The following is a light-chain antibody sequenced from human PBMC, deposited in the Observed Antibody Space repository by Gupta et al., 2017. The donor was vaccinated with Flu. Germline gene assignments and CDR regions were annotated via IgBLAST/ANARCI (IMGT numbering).Light chain of an antibody. Sequence: ELVLTQSPGTLSLSPGERATLSCRASQSVRSSYLAWYQQKPGQAPRHLIYGASSRATGSPDRLSGSGSGTEFTLTISRLGTEDFAVYYCQQDGSSPNTFGQGTLLEIK. V-gene: IGKV3-20*01. J-gene: IGKJ5*01. CDR2: GAS. CDR1: QSVRSSY. CDR3: QQDGSSPNT.